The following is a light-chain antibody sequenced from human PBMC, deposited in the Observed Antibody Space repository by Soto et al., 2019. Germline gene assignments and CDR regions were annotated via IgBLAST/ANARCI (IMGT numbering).Light chain of an antibody. CDR1: SSNIGAGYD. J-gene: IGLJ3*02. CDR2: GNS. Sequence: QSVLTQPPSVSGAPGQRVTISCTGSSSNIGAGYDVHWYQQLPGTAPKLLIYGNSNRPSGVPDRFSGSKSGTSASLAITGLQADDEADYYYQSYDSSLSAWVFGGGTKLTVL. V-gene: IGLV1-40*01. CDR3: QSYDSSLSAWV.